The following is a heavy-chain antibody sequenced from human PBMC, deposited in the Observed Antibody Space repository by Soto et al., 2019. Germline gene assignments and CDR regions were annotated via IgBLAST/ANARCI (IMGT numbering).Heavy chain of an antibody. CDR3: AREPRYCRGGSCSITGDAYDI. J-gene: IGHJ3*02. V-gene: IGHV3-66*01. D-gene: IGHD2-15*01. Sequence: EVQLVESGGGLVQPGGSLRLSCTASGFIVSDTYVNWVRQAPGKGLEWVSVISNRGDTHYADSVRGRFSLFRDISDNNVHLQMNNLRVEDTAVYYCAREPRYCRGGSCSITGDAYDIWGQGTMVTVSS. CDR1: GFIVSDTY. CDR2: ISNRGDT.